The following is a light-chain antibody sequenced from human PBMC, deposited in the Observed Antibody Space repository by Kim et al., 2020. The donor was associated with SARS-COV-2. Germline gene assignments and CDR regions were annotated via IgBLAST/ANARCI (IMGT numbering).Light chain of an antibody. CDR2: DAT. CDR3: QQYGDLPLT. CDR1: PSVGSSF. V-gene: IGKV3-20*01. Sequence: GERAPPSCEASPSVGSSFLAWYQQRHDQDPRLLNYDATSRARESANGFSDSGSGTDFRLTISRLKPEHSPEYYCQQYGDLPLTFGEGTKVDIK. J-gene: IGKJ4*01.